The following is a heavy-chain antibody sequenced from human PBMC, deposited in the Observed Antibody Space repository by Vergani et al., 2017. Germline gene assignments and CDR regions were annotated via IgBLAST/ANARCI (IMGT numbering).Heavy chain of an antibody. CDR1: GGSISSGDYY. D-gene: IGHD2-21*02. CDR2: IYYSGRT. CDR3: ARSSTRIFDSIVVVTAPYYFDY. J-gene: IGHJ4*02. V-gene: IGHV4-30-4*08. Sequence: QVQLQESGPGLVKPSQTLSLTCTVPGGSISSGDYYWSWIRQPPGKGLEWIGYIYYSGRTYYNPSLKSRVTIAVDTSKNQFSLKLSSVTAADTAVYYCARSSTRIFDSIVVVTAPYYFDYWGQGTLVTVSS.